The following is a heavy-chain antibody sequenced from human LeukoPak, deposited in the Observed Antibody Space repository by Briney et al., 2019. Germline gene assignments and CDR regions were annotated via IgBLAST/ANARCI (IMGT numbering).Heavy chain of an antibody. CDR1: GYTFTSYY. CDR2: INPSGGST. CDR3: ASSYSSSRSDNWFDP. V-gene: IGHV1-46*01. Sequence: ASVKVSCKASGYTFTSYYMHWVRQAPGQGLEWMGIINPSGGSTSYAQKFQGRVTMTRDTSTSTVYMELSSLRSEDTAVYYCASSYSSSRSDNWFDPWGQGTLVTVSS. D-gene: IGHD6-13*01. J-gene: IGHJ5*02.